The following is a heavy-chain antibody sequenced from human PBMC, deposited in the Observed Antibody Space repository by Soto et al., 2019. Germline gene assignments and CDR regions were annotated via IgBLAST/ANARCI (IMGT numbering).Heavy chain of an antibody. J-gene: IGHJ5*02. CDR2: IYYSGST. D-gene: IGHD3-16*01. CDR1: GGSISSGGNY. V-gene: IGHV4-31*03. Sequence: SETLSLTCTVSGGSISSGGNYWSWIRQHPGKGLEWIGYIYYSGSTYYNPSLKSRVTISLDTSKKQFSLTLSSVTAADTAVYYCARAPSMITFGENWFDAWGQGTLVTVSS. CDR3: ARAPSMITFGENWFDA.